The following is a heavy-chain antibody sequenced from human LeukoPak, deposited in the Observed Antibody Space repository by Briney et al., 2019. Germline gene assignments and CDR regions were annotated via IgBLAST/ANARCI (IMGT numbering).Heavy chain of an antibody. V-gene: IGHV5-51*01. CDR3: ARHSLGRWFDP. D-gene: IGHD1-26*01. CDR2: IYPGDSDI. J-gene: IGHJ5*02. CDR1: GYSFTSYW. Sequence: GESPKISCKGSGYSFTSYWIGWVRQMPGKGLEWMGIIYPGDSDIRYSPSFQGQVTISADKSITTAYLQWSSLKASDTAMYYCARHSLGRWFDPWGQGTLVTVSS.